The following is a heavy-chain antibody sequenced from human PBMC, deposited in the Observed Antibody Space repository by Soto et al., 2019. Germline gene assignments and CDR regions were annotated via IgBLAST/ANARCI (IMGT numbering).Heavy chain of an antibody. CDR1: GGSISSSNYY. J-gene: IGHJ5*02. CDR2: IYHSGST. V-gene: IGHV4-39*07. Sequence: QLQLQESGPGLVKPSKTLSLTCTVSGGSISSSNYYWGWIRQPPGKGLEWIGYIYHSGSTLYNPSLKSRVTISVDKSKNQFSLRLYSVTAADTAVYYCARDQLEGNWFDPWGQGTLVTVSS. D-gene: IGHD1-1*01. CDR3: ARDQLEGNWFDP.